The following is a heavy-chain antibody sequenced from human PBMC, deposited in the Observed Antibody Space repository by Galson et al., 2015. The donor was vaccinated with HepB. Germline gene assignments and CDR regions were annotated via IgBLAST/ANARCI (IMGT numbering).Heavy chain of an antibody. CDR1: GFTFSNSW. V-gene: IGHV3-74*01. CDR3: ARAGLYGFDY. D-gene: IGHD3-3*01. CDR2: MNGDGTTI. J-gene: IGHJ4*02. Sequence: SLRLSCAGSGFTFSNSWMHWVRHTPGRGLEWVSRMNGDGTTINYADSLKGRFTISRDNAKNTLYLQMNSLRAEDTAVYYCARAGLYGFDYWGQGIVVTVSS.